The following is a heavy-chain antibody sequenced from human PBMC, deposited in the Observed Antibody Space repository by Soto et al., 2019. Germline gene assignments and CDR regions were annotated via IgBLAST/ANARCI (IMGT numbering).Heavy chain of an antibody. CDR2: IYYSGST. CDR3: ASLRLGGFDY. CDR1: GCSLRSYY. J-gene: IGHJ4*02. Sequence: ETLSLTCTVSGCSLRSYYWSCIRQPPGKGLEWIGYIYYSGSTNYNPSLKSRVTISVDTSKNQFSLKLSSVTAADTAVYYCASLRLGGFDYWGQGNLVTVSS. D-gene: IGHD3-16*01. V-gene: IGHV4-59*01.